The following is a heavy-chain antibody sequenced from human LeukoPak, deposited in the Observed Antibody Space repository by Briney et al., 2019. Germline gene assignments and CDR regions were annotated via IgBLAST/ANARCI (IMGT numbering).Heavy chain of an antibody. CDR3: ARDGLIVATT. Sequence: PGGSLLLSCASSGFTFSSSEMNWVRPAPRKGLEWVSCISSGGTTVFYADSVKGRFTISRDNAKNSLYLQMNSLRAEDTAVYYCARDGLIVATTWGQGTLVTVSS. CDR2: ISSGGTTV. D-gene: IGHD5-12*01. V-gene: IGHV3-48*03. CDR1: GFTFSSSE. J-gene: IGHJ5*02.